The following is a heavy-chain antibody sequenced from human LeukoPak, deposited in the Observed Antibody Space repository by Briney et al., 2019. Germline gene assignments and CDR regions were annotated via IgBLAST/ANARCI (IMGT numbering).Heavy chain of an antibody. D-gene: IGHD4-23*01. Sequence: PSETLSLTCTVSGGSISSYYWGWIRQPPGKGLEWIGTIYYSGSTYYNPSLKSRVILSVDTSKNQFSLKLSSVTAADTAVYYCARATDDYGGNTVSDAFDLWGQGTMVTVSS. J-gene: IGHJ3*01. CDR2: IYYSGST. CDR1: GGSISSYY. V-gene: IGHV4-39*07. CDR3: ARATDDYGGNTVSDAFDL.